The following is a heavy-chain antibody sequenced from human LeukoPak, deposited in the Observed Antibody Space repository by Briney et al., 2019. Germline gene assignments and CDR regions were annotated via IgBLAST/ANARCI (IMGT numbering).Heavy chain of an antibody. CDR2: ISYDGSNK. CDR3: AKDRTVGASYWYFDL. J-gene: IGHJ2*01. V-gene: IGHV3-30*18. Sequence: SGGSLRLSCAASGFTFSSYGMHWVRQAPGKGLEWVAVISYDGSNKYYADSVKGRFTISRDNSKNTLYLQMNSLRAEDTAIYYCAKDRTVGASYWYFDLWGRGTLVTVSS. D-gene: IGHD1-26*01. CDR1: GFTFSSYG.